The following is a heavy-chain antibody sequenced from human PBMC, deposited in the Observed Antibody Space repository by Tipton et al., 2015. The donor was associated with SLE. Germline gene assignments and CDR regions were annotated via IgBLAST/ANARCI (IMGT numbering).Heavy chain of an antibody. V-gene: IGHV4-34*01. CDR2: INHSGST. J-gene: IGHJ2*01. CDR3: ARDNAGYWYFDL. CDR1: GGSLSGYY. D-gene: IGHD2-8*01. Sequence: TLSLTCAVYGGSLSGYYWSWIRQPPGKGLEWIGEINHSGSTNYNASLKSRVTISVDTSKNQFSLKVSSVTAADTAVYYCARDNAGYWYFDLWGRGTLVTVSS.